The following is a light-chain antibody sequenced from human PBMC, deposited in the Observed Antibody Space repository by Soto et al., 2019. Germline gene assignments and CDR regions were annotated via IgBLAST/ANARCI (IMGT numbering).Light chain of an antibody. Sequence: DIQMTQSPSTLSASVGDRVTITCRASQSFSTWLAWYQQKPGKAPNLLIYKTSILESGVPSRFIGSGSGTEFTLTISSLQPYDFATYYCQQYKSNPPTFGGVTKVDIK. CDR3: QQYKSNPPT. CDR2: KTS. J-gene: IGKJ4*01. CDR1: QSFSTW. V-gene: IGKV1-5*03.